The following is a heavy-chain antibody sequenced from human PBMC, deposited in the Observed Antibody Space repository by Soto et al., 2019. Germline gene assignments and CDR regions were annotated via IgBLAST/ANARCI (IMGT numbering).Heavy chain of an antibody. Sequence: EVPLVESGGGLIQPGGSLKLSCAASGFTVGNNYMSWVRQAPGKGLEWVSLIYSTATTKYADSVKGRFTVSRDNAKNTLYLQMNSLRAEDTAVYYCAKDGRGSGSHYNSFGSWGQGTLVTVSS. CDR3: AKDGRGSGSHYNSFGS. CDR2: IYSTATT. V-gene: IGHV3-53*01. J-gene: IGHJ4*02. D-gene: IGHD3-10*01. CDR1: GFTVGNNY.